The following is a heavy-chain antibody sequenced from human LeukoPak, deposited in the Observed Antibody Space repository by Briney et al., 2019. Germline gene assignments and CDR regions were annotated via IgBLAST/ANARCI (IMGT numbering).Heavy chain of an antibody. V-gene: IGHV4-61*05. CDR3: ARRTGWPEDAFDI. J-gene: IGHJ3*02. CDR2: IYYSGST. Sequence: SETLSLTCTVSGASIGSSGYYWSWIRQPPGKGLEWIGYIYYSGSTNYNPSLKSRVTISVDTSKNQFSLKLSSVTAADTAVYYCARRTGWPEDAFDIWGQGTMVTVSS. D-gene: IGHD2-2*01. CDR1: GASIGSSGYY.